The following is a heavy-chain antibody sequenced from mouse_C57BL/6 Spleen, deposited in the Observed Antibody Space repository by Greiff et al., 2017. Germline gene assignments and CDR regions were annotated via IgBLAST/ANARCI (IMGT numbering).Heavy chain of an antibody. D-gene: IGHD1-1*01. CDR2: IYPSDSET. Sequence: QVHVKQPGAELVRPGSSVKLSCKASGYTFTSYWMDWVKQRPGQGLEWIGNIYPSDSETHYNQKFKDKATLTVDKSSSTAYMQLSSLTSEDSAVYYCARRDYYGSSYYFDYWGQGTTLTVSS. CDR3: ARRDYYGSSYYFDY. CDR1: GYTFTSYW. J-gene: IGHJ2*01. V-gene: IGHV1-61*01.